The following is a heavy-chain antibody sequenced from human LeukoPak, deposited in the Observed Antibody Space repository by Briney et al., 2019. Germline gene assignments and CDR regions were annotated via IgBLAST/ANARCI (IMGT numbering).Heavy chain of an antibody. Sequence: ASVKVSCKASGYTFTSYGISWVRQAPGQGLEWMGWISAYNGNTNYAQTLQGRVTMTTDTSTSTAYMELRSLRSDDTAVYYCARGSHSSSWYPYYFDYWGQGTLVTVSS. CDR3: ARGSHSSSWYPYYFDY. CDR2: ISAYNGNT. D-gene: IGHD6-13*01. J-gene: IGHJ4*02. CDR1: GYTFTSYG. V-gene: IGHV1-18*01.